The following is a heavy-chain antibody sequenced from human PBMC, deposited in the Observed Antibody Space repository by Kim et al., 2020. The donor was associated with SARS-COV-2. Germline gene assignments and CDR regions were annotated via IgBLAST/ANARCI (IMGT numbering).Heavy chain of an antibody. D-gene: IGHD3-22*01. Sequence: ASVKVSCKASGYTFTSYGISWVRQAPGQGLEWMGWISAYNGNTNYAQKLQGRVTMTTDTSTSTAYMELRSLRSDDTAVYYCARDLGSWYDSSGYYYDYWGQGTLVTVSS. CDR1: GYTFTSYG. J-gene: IGHJ4*02. CDR3: ARDLGSWYDSSGYYYDY. CDR2: ISAYNGNT. V-gene: IGHV1-18*01.